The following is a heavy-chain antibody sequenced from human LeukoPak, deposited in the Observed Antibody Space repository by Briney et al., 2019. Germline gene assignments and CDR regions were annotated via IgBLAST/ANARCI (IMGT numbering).Heavy chain of an antibody. D-gene: IGHD2-2*01. J-gene: IGHJ6*04. V-gene: IGHV1-18*04. CDR3: ARANCSSTSCYENFYYYGMDV. CDR1: GYTFTSYG. Sequence: ASVKVSCKASGYTFTSYGISWVRQAPGQGLEWMGWISAYNGNTNYAQKLLGRVTMTTDTSTSTAYMELRSLRSDDTAVYYCARANCSSTSCYENFYYYGMDVWGKGTTVTVSS. CDR2: ISAYNGNT.